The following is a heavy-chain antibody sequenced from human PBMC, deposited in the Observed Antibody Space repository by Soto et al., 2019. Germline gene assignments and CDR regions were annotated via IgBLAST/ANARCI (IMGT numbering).Heavy chain of an antibody. D-gene: IGHD3-10*01. CDR2: INDSGNI. J-gene: IGHJ6*03. CDR3: ARGLILWFGELSRRGGYYYYMDV. V-gene: IGHV4-34*01. CDR1: GGSFSGYQ. Sequence: QVQLQQWGAGLLKPSETLSLTCAVYGGSFSGYQWTWIRQTPGKGLEWIGEINDSGNINYNPSLKSRVTFLVVTAKKEISLKLSSVTAAHAAVYYCARGLILWFGELSRRGGYYYYMDVWGKGTSVTVSS.